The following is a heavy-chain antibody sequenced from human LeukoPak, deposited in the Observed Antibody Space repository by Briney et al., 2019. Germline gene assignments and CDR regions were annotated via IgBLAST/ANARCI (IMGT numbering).Heavy chain of an antibody. CDR2: ISYDGSNK. D-gene: IGHD6-13*01. CDR1: GFTFSSYA. V-gene: IGHV3-30-3*01. CDR3: ARDRGGSSSWYDAFDI. Sequence: PGGSLRLSCAASGFTFSSYAMHWVRQAPGKGLEWVAVISYDGSNKYYADSVRGRFTISRDNSKNTLYLQMNSLRAEDTAVYYCARDRGGSSSWYDAFDIWGQGTMVTVSS. J-gene: IGHJ3*02.